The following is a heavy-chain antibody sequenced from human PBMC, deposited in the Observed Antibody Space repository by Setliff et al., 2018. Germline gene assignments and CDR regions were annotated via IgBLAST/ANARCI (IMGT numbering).Heavy chain of an antibody. J-gene: IGHJ4*02. V-gene: IGHV4-38-2*02. Sequence: SETLSLTCTVSGYSISSGYYWGWIRQPPGKGLEWIGSIYHSGSTNYNPSLKSRFTISVDTSKNQFSLKLSSVTAADTALYYCTVYNTGSSKDHYWGQGTPVTVS. CDR2: IYHSGST. CDR3: TVYNTGSSKDHY. D-gene: IGHD2-8*02. CDR1: GYSISSGYY.